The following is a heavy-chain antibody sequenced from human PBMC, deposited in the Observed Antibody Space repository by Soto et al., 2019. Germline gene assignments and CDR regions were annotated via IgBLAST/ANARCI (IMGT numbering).Heavy chain of an antibody. CDR2: ISSSGSTI. CDR3: ASANYYGSGSYYLRRDTFDY. V-gene: IGHV3-11*01. Sequence: GGSLRLSCAASGFTFSDYYMSWIRQAPGKGLEWVSYISSSGSTIYYADSVKGRFTISRDNAKNSLYLQMNSLRAEDTAVYYCASANYYGSGSYYLRRDTFDYWGQGTLVIVSS. J-gene: IGHJ4*02. CDR1: GFTFSDYY. D-gene: IGHD3-10*01.